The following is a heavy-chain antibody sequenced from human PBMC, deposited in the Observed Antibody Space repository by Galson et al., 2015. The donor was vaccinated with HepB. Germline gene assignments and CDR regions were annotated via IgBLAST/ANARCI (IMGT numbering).Heavy chain of an antibody. Sequence: SLRLSCAASGFTFSNYWMGWVRQAPGKGLEWVANIKQDGSEKYYVDSVKGRFTISRDNAKNSLYLQMNSLRAEDTAVYYCARDYYGSGSYARFDPWGQGT. CDR1: GFTFSNYW. V-gene: IGHV3-7*03. D-gene: IGHD3-10*01. CDR2: IKQDGSEK. J-gene: IGHJ5*02. CDR3: ARDYYGSGSYARFDP.